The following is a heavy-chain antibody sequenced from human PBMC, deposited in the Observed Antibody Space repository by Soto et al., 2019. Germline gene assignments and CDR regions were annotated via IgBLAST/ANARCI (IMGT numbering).Heavy chain of an antibody. D-gene: IGHD6-13*01. Sequence: SETLSLTCAVSGYSISSGYYWGWLRQPPGKGLEWIGSIYHGGSTYYNPSLNSRVTLSIDMTNNHVSLKVNSVTAADTAVYYCARQIASSWDSFDYWGQGALVTVSS. CDR3: ARQIASSWDSFDY. CDR2: IYHGGST. J-gene: IGHJ4*02. V-gene: IGHV4-38-2*01. CDR1: GYSISSGYY.